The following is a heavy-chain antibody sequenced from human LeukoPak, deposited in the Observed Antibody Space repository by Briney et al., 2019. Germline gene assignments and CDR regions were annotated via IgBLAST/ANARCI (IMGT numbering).Heavy chain of an antibody. J-gene: IGHJ6*03. CDR2: IRYDGSNK. D-gene: IGHD3-22*01. Sequence: GGSLRLSCAPSGFTFSSYGMHWVRQAPGKGLEWVTFIRYDGSNKYYADSVKGRFTISRDNSKNTLYLQMNSLRAEDTAVYYCVKSSGYRENYYYYYMDVWGKGTTVTVSS. CDR1: GFTFSSYG. V-gene: IGHV3-30*02. CDR3: VKSSGYRENYYYYYMDV.